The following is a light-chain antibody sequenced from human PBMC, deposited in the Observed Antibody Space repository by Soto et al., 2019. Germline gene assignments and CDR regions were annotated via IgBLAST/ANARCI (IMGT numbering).Light chain of an antibody. J-gene: IGKJ1*01. CDR2: GAS. V-gene: IGKV3D-20*02. CDR1: QRVSSGY. Sequence: EIVLNPSPGTLSLCQRERGTLSCRASQRVSSGYVAWYQLKPGQAPRLLIYGASSRATGIPDRFRASASGTDFTLTISKLEPEDSAVYYCQHRSDWWPFGQGTKVDIK. CDR3: QHRSDWWP.